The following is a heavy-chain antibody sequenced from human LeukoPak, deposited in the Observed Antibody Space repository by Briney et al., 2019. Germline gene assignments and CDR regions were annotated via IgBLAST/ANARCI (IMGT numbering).Heavy chain of an antibody. J-gene: IGHJ6*02. CDR2: IIPILGIA. D-gene: IGHD3-10*01. Sequence: SVKVSCKASGGTFSSYAISWVRQAPGQGLEWMGRIIPILGIANYAQKFQGRVTITADKSTSTAYMELSSLGSEDTAVYYCARGLWFGELLSSDYYYGMDVWGQGTTVTVSS. CDR1: GGTFSSYA. CDR3: ARGLWFGELLSSDYYYGMDV. V-gene: IGHV1-69*04.